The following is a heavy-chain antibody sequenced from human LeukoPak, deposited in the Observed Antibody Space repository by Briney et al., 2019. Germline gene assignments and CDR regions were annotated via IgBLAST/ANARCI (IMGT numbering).Heavy chain of an antibody. CDR1: GFTFSSYS. V-gene: IGHV3-48*02. D-gene: IGHD2-21*02. CDR3: ARGLIYCGGDCYRAFDI. J-gene: IGHJ3*02. CDR2: ISNRGSII. Sequence: WGSLRLTCAASGFTFSSYSLNWVRHAPGRGLGGVSYISNRGSIIQYVSPVKRPFTITRGNDKNSLYQQISSRTDEDTAVYYSARGLIYCGGDCYRAFDIWGQGTMVTVSS.